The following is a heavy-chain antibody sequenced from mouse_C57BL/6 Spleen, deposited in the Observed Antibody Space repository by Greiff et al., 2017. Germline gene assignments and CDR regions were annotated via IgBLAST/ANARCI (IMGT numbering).Heavy chain of an antibody. CDR1: GYSITSGYY. CDR2: ISYDGSN. CDR3: ARAYYGSLDY. D-gene: IGHD1-1*01. V-gene: IGHV3-6*01. J-gene: IGHJ2*01. Sequence: EVKLEESGPGLVKPSQSLSLTCSVTGYSITSGYYWNWIRQFPGNKLEWMGYISYDGSNNYNPSLKNRISITRDTSKNQFFLKLNSVTTEDTATYYCARAYYGSLDYWGQGTTLTVSS.